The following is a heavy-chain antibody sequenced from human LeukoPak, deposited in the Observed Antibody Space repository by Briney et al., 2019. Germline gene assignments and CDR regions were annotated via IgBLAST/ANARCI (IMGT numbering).Heavy chain of an antibody. D-gene: IGHD6-13*01. CDR1: GGSFSGYY. CDR3: ARVVGKASRMDV. CDR2: INHSGST. J-gene: IGHJ6*02. V-gene: IGHV4-34*01. Sequence: SETLSLTCAVYGGSFSGYYWSWIRQPPGKGLEWIGEINHSGSTNYNPSLKSRVTISVDTSKNQFSLKLSSVTAADTAVYYCARVVGKASRMDVWGQGTTVTVSS.